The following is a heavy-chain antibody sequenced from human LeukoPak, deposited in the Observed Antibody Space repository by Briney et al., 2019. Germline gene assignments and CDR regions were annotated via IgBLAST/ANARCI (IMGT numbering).Heavy chain of an antibody. CDR1: GYTFTGYY. CDR3: ARDKEQWLFYAYYYYMDV. CDR2: INPNSGGT. D-gene: IGHD3-3*01. V-gene: IGHV1-2*02. Sequence: ASVKVSCKASGYTFTGYYMHWVRQAPGQGLEWMGWINPNSGGTNYAQKFQGRVTMTRDTSISTAYMELSRLRSDDTAVYYCARDKEQWLFYAYYYYMDVWGKGTTVTVSS. J-gene: IGHJ6*03.